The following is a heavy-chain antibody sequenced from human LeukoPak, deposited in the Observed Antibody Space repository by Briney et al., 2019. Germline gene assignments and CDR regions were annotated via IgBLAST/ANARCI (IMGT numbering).Heavy chain of an antibody. CDR3: ARDYVVGTLPFDY. Sequence: ASVKVSCKASGYSFTTYDINWGRQAPGQGLEWLGWISGYNGNVNYAQKFQGRVTITTDTSTSTAYMELRSLRSDDTAVYYCARDYVVGTLPFDYWGQGTLVTVSS. CDR1: GYSFTTYD. CDR2: ISGYNGNV. D-gene: IGHD1-7*01. J-gene: IGHJ4*02. V-gene: IGHV1-18*01.